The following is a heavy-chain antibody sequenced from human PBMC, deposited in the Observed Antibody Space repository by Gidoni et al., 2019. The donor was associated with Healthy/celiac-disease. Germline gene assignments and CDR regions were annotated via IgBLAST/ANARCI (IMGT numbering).Heavy chain of an antibody. D-gene: IGHD6-13*01. J-gene: IGHJ4*02. CDR1: GFTFSGSA. CDR3: TRFSSWSDY. V-gene: IGHV3-73*02. Sequence: EVQLVESGGGLVQPGGSLKLSCAASGFTFSGSAMHWVRQASGKGLEWVGRIRSKANSYATAYAASVKGRFTISRDDSKNTAYLQMNSLKTEDTAVYYCTRFSSWSDYWGQGTLVTVSS. CDR2: IRSKANSYAT.